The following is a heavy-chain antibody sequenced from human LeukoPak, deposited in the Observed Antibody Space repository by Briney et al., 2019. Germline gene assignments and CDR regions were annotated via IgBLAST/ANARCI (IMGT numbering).Heavy chain of an antibody. CDR2: ITSSGTST. V-gene: IGHV3-11*01. CDR3: ARDVGATTSATFDL. CDR1: GFTFSDYY. D-gene: IGHD1-26*01. Sequence: GGSLRLSCGASGFTFSDYYMTWIRQAPGKGLEWISYITSSGTSTYYPVSVRGRFTISRDNARNSVYLQMKYLRADDTAVYYCARDVGATTSATFDLWGQGTMVTVSS. J-gene: IGHJ3*01.